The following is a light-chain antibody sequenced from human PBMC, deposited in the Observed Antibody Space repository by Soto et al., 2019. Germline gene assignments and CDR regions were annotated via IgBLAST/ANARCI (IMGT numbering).Light chain of an antibody. CDR1: SSDVGGYNY. V-gene: IGLV2-8*01. J-gene: IGLJ2*01. CDR2: EVS. Sequence: QSALTQPPSASGSPGQSVTISCTGTSSDVGGYNYVSWYQQHPGKAPKLMIYEVSERPSGVPDRFSGSKSGNTASLTVSGLQAEDEADYYCSSYAGSNNLLFGGGTKLTVL. CDR3: SSYAGSNNLL.